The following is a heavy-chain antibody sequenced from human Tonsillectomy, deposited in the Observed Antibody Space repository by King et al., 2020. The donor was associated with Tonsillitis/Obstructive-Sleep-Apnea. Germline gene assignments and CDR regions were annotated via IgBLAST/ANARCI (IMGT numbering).Heavy chain of an antibody. CDR3: AGPYYDSCGYYYAMPLVWCFDL. D-gene: IGHD3-22*01. Sequence: VQLVESGGGVVQPGRSLRLSCAASGFTFSSYAMHWVRQAPGKGLEWVAVISYDGSNKYYADSVKGRFTISRDNSKNTLYLQMNSLRAEDTAVYYCAGPYYDSCGYYYAMPLVWCFDLWGRGTLVTVSS. CDR1: GFTFSSYA. CDR2: ISYDGSNK. J-gene: IGHJ2*01. V-gene: IGHV3-30*04.